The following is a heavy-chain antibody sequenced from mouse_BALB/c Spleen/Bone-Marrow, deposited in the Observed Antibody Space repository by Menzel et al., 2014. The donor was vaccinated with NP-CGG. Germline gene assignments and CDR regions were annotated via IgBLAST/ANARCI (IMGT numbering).Heavy chain of an antibody. CDR3: ARGGNYGY. CDR1: GYTFTNYW. J-gene: IGHJ2*01. V-gene: IGHV1S132*01. Sequence: QVQLKQSGAELVKPGASVKLSCKTSGYTFTNYWIQWVKQRPRQGLGWIGEIFPGIGTTYYNEKFKGKATLTIDTSSSTAYMQLSSLTSEDSAVYFCARGGNYGYWGQGTTLTVSS. D-gene: IGHD2-1*01. CDR2: IFPGIGTT.